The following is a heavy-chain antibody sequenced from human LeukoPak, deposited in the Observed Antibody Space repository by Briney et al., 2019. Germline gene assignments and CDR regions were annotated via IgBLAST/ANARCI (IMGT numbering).Heavy chain of an antibody. CDR1: GGSISSHY. J-gene: IGHJ3*01. CDR3: ARISSSNWYNERGAFDV. V-gene: IGHV4-59*11. D-gene: IGHD6-13*01. CDR2: VYYTGST. Sequence: SETLSLTCTVSGGSISSHYWGWVRQPPGKGLEWIGFVYYTGSTNYSPSLKSRVTISVDTSKNQFSMKLRSVTAADTAVYYCARISSSNWYNERGAFDVWGQGTMVTVSS.